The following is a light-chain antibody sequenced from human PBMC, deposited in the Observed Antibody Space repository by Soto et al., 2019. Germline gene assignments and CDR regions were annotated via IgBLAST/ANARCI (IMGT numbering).Light chain of an antibody. CDR3: SSYAGSNNLV. V-gene: IGLV2-8*01. CDR2: EVN. J-gene: IGLJ3*02. CDR1: SRDIGGYDY. Sequence: QSALTQPPSASGSPGQSVTISCTGTSRDIGGYDYVSWYQQHPGKAPKLIIYEVNKRPSGVPDRFSGSKSGNTASLIVSGLQAEDEADYYCSSYAGSNNLVFAGGTKVTVL.